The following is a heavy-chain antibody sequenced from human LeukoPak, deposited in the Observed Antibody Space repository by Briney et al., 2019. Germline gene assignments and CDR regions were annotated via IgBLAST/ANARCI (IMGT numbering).Heavy chain of an antibody. J-gene: IGHJ4*02. V-gene: IGHV3-64D*06. CDR3: VRGRGY. Sequence: GGSLRLSCSVSGFTFSTYVMHWVRQAPGKGLEYVSAIRSNGDNTYYADSVKGRFTISRDNSKNTLYLQMSSRRADDTAVYYCVRGRGYWGQGTLVTVSS. D-gene: IGHD3-16*01. CDR2: IRSNGDNT. CDR1: GFTFSTYV.